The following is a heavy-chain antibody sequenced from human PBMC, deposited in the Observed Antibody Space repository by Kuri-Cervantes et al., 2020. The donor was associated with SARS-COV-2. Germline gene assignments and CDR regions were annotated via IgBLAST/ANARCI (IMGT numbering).Heavy chain of an antibody. CDR1: GFTFSSYA. CDR2: ISGSGGST. D-gene: IGHD3-16*01. J-gene: IGHJ6*03. V-gene: IGHV3-23*01. CDR3: ARGGVGPPYYYYMDV. Sequence: GGSLRLSCAASGFTFSSYAMSWVRQAPGKGLEWVSAISGSGGSTYYADSVKGRFTISRDNSKNTLYLQTNSLRAEDTAVYYCARGGVGPPYYYYMDVWGKGTTVTVSS.